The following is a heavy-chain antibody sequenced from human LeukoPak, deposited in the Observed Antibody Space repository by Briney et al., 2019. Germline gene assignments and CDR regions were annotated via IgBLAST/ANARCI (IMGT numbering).Heavy chain of an antibody. D-gene: IGHD3-10*02. CDR2: ISSSGSTI. J-gene: IGHJ6*04. CDR3: AELGITMIGGV. V-gene: IGHV3-48*03. CDR1: GFTFSSYE. Sequence: GGSLRLSCAASGFTFSSYEMNWVRQAPGKGLEWVSYISSSGSTIYYADSVKGRFTIPRDNAKNSLYLQMNSLRAEDTAVYYCAELGITMIGGVWGKGTTVTISS.